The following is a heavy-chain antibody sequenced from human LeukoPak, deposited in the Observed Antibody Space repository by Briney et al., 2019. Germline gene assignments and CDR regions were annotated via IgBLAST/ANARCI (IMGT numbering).Heavy chain of an antibody. CDR2: MNPNSGNT. V-gene: IGHV1-8*01. CDR1: GYTFTSYD. D-gene: IGHD6-13*01. J-gene: IGHJ5*02. Sequence: VASVKVSCKASGYTFTSYDINWVRQATGQGLEWMGWMNPNSGNTGYAQKFQGRVTMTRNTSISTAYMELSSLRSEETAVYYCARDTMSSSSSWYGENWFDPWGQGTLVTVSS. CDR3: ARDTMSSSSSWYGENWFDP.